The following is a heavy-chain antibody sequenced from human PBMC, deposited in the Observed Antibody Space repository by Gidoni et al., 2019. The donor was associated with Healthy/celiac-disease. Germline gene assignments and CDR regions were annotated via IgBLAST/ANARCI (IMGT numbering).Heavy chain of an antibody. V-gene: IGHV3-48*03. CDR3: ARVRTLYCSSTSCYAGESDY. J-gene: IGHJ4*02. CDR2: ISSSGSTI. Sequence: EVQLVESGGGLVQPGGSLRLSCAASGFTFSSYEMNWVRQAPGKGLEWVSYISSSGSTIYYADSVKGRFTISRDNAKNSLYLQMNSLRAEDTAVYYCARVRTLYCSSTSCYAGESDYWGQGTLVTVSS. D-gene: IGHD2-2*01. CDR1: GFTFSSYE.